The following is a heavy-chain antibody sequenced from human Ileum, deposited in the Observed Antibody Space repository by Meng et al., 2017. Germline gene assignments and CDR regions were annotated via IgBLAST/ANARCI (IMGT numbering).Heavy chain of an antibody. CDR2: IFYSGST. J-gene: IGHJ4*02. V-gene: IGHV4-31*03. CDR1: GGSISSGGYY. CDR3: ARHGGYYQDF. Sequence: QVQLQESGPGLVKPSQTLSLTCTVSGGSISSGGYYWGWIRQHPGKGLEWIGYIFYSGSTYYNSSLKSRVTMSIDKSKNQFSLRLTSVTAADTAVYYCARHGGYYQDFWGQGTLVTVSS. D-gene: IGHD4/OR15-4a*01.